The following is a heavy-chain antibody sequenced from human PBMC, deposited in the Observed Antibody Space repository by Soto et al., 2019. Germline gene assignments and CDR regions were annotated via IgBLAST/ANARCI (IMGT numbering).Heavy chain of an antibody. Sequence: PGGSLRLSCAASGFTFSSYAMSWVRQAPGKGLEWVSAISGSGGSTYYADSVKGRFTISRDNSKNTLYLQMNSLRAEDTAVYYCAKDRPGSSWYSHYGMDVWGQGTTVTVSS. V-gene: IGHV3-23*01. J-gene: IGHJ6*02. CDR1: GFTFSSYA. CDR3: AKDRPGSSWYSHYGMDV. CDR2: ISGSGGST. D-gene: IGHD6-13*01.